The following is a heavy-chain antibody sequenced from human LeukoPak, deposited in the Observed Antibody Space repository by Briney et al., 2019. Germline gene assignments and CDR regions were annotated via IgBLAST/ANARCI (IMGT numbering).Heavy chain of an antibody. Sequence: GGSLRLSCTASGFSVSSTYMSWVRQAPGKGLEWVSVIYSGNTTYYAESVKGRFTISRDNSKNTVYLQMNSLRAEDTAVYYCARDIAGYSSSRPPDWGQGTLVTVSS. CDR3: ARDIAGYSSSRPPD. CDR2: IYSGNTT. CDR1: GFSVSSTY. J-gene: IGHJ4*02. D-gene: IGHD6-13*01. V-gene: IGHV3-66*01.